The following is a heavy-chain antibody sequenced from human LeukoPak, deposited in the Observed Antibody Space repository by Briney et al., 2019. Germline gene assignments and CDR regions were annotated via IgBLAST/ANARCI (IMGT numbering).Heavy chain of an antibody. V-gene: IGHV1-46*01. CDR3: AVKGYCSGGSCYSVDY. J-gene: IGHJ4*02. CDR1: GYTFTTYY. CDR2: INPSGGST. Sequence: GASVKVSCKASGYTFTTYYMHWVRQAPGQGLEWMGIINPSGGSTGYAQRFQGRVTMTRDTSTSTVYMGLSSLRSEDTAVYYCAVKGYCSGGSCYSVDYWGQGTLVTVSS. D-gene: IGHD2-15*01.